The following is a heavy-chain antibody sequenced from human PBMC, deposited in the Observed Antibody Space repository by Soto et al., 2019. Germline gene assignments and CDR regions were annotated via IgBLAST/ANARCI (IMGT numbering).Heavy chain of an antibody. D-gene: IGHD3-22*01. V-gene: IGHV4-30-2*01. J-gene: IGHJ3*02. Sequence: SETLSLTCAVSGGSISSGGYSWSWIRQPPGKGLEWIGYTYHSGSTYYNPSLKSRVTISVDRSKNQFSLKLSSVTAADTAVYYCARGSPTYDSSGYYDAFDIWGQGTMVTVSS. CDR1: GGSISSGGYS. CDR3: ARGSPTYDSSGYYDAFDI. CDR2: TYHSGST.